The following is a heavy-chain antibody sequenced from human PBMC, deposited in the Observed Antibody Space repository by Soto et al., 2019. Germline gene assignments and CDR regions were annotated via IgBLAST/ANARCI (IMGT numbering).Heavy chain of an antibody. CDR3: ARRVAYNYDFWSGYPWGYYYYMDV. D-gene: IGHD3-3*01. CDR2: IYYSGST. Sequence: QLQLQESGPGLVKPSETLSLTCTVSGGSISSSSYYWGWIRQPPGKGLEWIGSIYYSGSTYYNPSHKSRVTISVDTSTNQFSLKLSSVTAADTAVYYCARRVAYNYDFWSGYPWGYYYYMDVWGKGTTVTVSS. V-gene: IGHV4-39*01. CDR1: GGSISSSSYY. J-gene: IGHJ6*03.